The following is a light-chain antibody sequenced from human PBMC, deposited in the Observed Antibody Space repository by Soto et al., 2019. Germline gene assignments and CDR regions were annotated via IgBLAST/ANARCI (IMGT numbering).Light chain of an antibody. J-gene: IGLJ3*02. CDR1: SSDVGGYNY. Sequence: QSVLTQPASVSGSPGQSITISCTGTSSDVGGYNYVSWYQQHPGKAPKIMIYEVSNRPSGVSNRFSGSKSGNTASLTISGLQAEDEADYYCSSYTCSSTLVFGGGTKLTVL. V-gene: IGLV2-14*01. CDR2: EVS. CDR3: SSYTCSSTLV.